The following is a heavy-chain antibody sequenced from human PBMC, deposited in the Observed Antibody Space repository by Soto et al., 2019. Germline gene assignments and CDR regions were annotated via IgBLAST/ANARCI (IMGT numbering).Heavy chain of an antibody. CDR3: ARALDIGVAGAFAY. Sequence: HLVQSGAEVKTPGASVKVSCKASGYSFTSYGFTWLRQAPGQGLEWLGWINAHNGYTNYAQNLQGRVTLTTDTSTSTAYMELRSLRSDDTAVSYCARALDIGVAGAFAYWGQGTLVIVSS. CDR1: GYSFTSYG. CDR2: INAHNGYT. V-gene: IGHV1-18*01. J-gene: IGHJ4*02. D-gene: IGHD6-19*01.